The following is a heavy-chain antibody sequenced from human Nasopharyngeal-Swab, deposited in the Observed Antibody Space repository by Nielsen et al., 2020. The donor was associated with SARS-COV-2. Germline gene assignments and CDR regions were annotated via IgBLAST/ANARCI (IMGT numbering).Heavy chain of an antibody. J-gene: IGHJ4*02. CDR2: IYYSGST. V-gene: IGHV4-39*01. CDR3: ATRDYYGSGTMGIPFDY. Sequence: WIRQPPGKGLEWIGSIYYSGSTYYNPSLKSRVTISVDTSKNQFSLKPSSVTAADTAVYYCATRDYYGSGTMGIPFDYWGQGTLVTVSS. D-gene: IGHD3-10*01.